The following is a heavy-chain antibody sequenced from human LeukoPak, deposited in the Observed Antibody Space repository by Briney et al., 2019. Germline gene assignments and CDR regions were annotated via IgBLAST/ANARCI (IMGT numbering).Heavy chain of an antibody. D-gene: IGHD3-10*01. V-gene: IGHV4-39*07. CDR3: ARELLMVRTQRGYYFDY. CDR2: IYYSGST. Sequence: TSETLSLTCTVSGGSISSSSYYWGWIRQPPGKGLEWIGSIYYSGSTYYNPSLKSRVTISVDTSKNQFSLKLSSVTAADTAVYYCARELLMVRTQRGYYFDYWGQGTLVTVSS. CDR1: GGSISSSSYY. J-gene: IGHJ4*02.